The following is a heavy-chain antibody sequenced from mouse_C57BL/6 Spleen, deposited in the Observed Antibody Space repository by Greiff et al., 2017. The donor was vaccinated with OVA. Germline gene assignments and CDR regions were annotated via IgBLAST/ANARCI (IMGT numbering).Heavy chain of an antibody. CDR3: ASDYDDAMDY. Sequence: EVQRVESGGGLVKPGGSLKLSCAASGFTFSDYGMHWVRQAPEKGLEWVAYISSGSSTIYYADTVKGRFTISRDNAKNTLFLQMTSLRSEDTAMYYCASDYDDAMDYWGQGTSVTVSS. CDR2: ISSGSSTI. J-gene: IGHJ4*01. CDR1: GFTFSDYG. D-gene: IGHD2-4*01. V-gene: IGHV5-17*01.